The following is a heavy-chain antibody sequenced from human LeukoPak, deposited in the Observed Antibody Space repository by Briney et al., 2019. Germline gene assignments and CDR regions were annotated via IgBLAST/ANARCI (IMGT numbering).Heavy chain of an antibody. Sequence: PETLSLTCVVYGGSFSGYYWSWICQPPGKGLEWIGEINHSGSTNYNPSLKSRVTISVDTSKNQFSLKLSSVTAADTAVYYCARGRGWNYADYWGQGTLVTVSS. D-gene: IGHD1-7*01. J-gene: IGHJ4*02. CDR3: ARGRGWNYADY. CDR1: GGSFSGYY. CDR2: INHSGST. V-gene: IGHV4-34*01.